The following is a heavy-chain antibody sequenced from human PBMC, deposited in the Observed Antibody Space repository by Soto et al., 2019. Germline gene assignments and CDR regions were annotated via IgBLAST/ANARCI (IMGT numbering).Heavy chain of an antibody. V-gene: IGHV4-34*01. D-gene: IGHD2-15*01. CDR3: ARAYYCSGCSCYPYYFDY. CDR1: GGSFSGYY. J-gene: IGHJ4*02. Sequence: PSETLSLTCAVYGGSFSGYYWSWIRQPPGKGLEWNGEINHSGSTNYNPSLKSRVTISVDTTNNQYSLKLSSVTAADTAVYYCARAYYCSGCSCYPYYFDYWGQGTLVTVSS. CDR2: INHSGST.